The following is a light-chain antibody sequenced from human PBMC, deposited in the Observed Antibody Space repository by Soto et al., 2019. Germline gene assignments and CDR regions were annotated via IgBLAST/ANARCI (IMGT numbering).Light chain of an antibody. CDR2: DAS. V-gene: IGKV3-11*01. Sequence: ENVLTQSPATLSLSPGEGATLSCRASQSINTYLAWYEQKPGQAPRLLIYDASKRATGIPARFSGSGSGTDFTLTISRLEPEDFSVYYCHQYGTAPLTFGPGTKVDIK. J-gene: IGKJ3*01. CDR3: HQYGTAPLT. CDR1: QSINTY.